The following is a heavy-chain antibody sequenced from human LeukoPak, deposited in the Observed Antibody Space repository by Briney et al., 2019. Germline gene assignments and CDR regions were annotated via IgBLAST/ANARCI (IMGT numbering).Heavy chain of an antibody. Sequence: PSETLSLTCTVSGGSINNYYWTWIRQPPGKGLEWLGYISYSGSTSYNPSLKSRVTMSVDTSKNQFSLKLSSVTAADTAVYYCARDPGMVRGVIWGQGTLVTVSS. V-gene: IGHV4-59*12. J-gene: IGHJ4*02. D-gene: IGHD3-10*01. CDR3: ARDPGMVRGVI. CDR2: ISYSGST. CDR1: GGSINNYY.